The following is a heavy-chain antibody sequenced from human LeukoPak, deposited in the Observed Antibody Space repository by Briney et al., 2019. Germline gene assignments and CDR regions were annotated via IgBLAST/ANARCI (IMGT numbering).Heavy chain of an antibody. J-gene: IGHJ6*03. CDR3: ARGPRIAVAGTPYYYYYMDV. CDR2: ISPSGGNT. CDR1: GYTFTSYY. V-gene: IGHV1-46*01. D-gene: IGHD6-19*01. Sequence: ASVKVSCKASGYTFTSYYIHWVRQAPGQGLEWMGIISPSGGNTNYAQKFQGRVTMTRDMSTSTVYMELSSLRSEDTAVYYCARGPRIAVAGTPYYYYYMDVWDKGTTVTVSS.